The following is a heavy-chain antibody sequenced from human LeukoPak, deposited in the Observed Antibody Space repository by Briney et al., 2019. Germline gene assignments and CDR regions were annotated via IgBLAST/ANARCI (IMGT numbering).Heavy chain of an antibody. Sequence: ASVKVSCKASGYTFTGYYMHWVRQAPGQGLKWMGWINPNSGGTNYAQKFQGRVTMTRDTSVSTAYMELSRLRSDDTAVYYCARDITMVRGVIEDYWGQGTLVTVSS. CDR1: GYTFTGYY. CDR3: ARDITMVRGVIEDY. V-gene: IGHV1-2*02. CDR2: INPNSGGT. J-gene: IGHJ4*02. D-gene: IGHD3-10*01.